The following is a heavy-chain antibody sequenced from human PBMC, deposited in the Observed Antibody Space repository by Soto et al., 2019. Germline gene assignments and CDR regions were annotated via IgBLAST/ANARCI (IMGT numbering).Heavy chain of an antibody. CDR2: TYYRSKWYN. Sequence: SQTLSLTCVISGDSVSSNSGAWNWIRQSPSRGLEWLGRTYYRSKWYNDYAVSVKSRITINPDTSKNQFSMQLDSVTPEDTAVYYFARGHYRSGCTLDNWAQGTLVTVPQ. CDR3: ARGHYRSGCTLDN. D-gene: IGHD6-19*01. CDR1: GDSVSSNSGA. J-gene: IGHJ4*02. V-gene: IGHV6-1*01.